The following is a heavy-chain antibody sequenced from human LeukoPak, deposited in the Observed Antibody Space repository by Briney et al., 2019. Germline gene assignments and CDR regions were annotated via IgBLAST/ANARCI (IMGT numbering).Heavy chain of an antibody. CDR2: IYTSGST. CDR1: GGSISSYY. Sequence: TSETLSLTCTVSGGSISSYYWSWIRQPAGKGLEWIGRIYTSGSTNYNPSLKSRVTISVDTSKNQFSLKLSSVTAADTAVYYCARYIIWFGELSSTYMDVWGKGTTVTISS. J-gene: IGHJ6*03. D-gene: IGHD3-10*01. V-gene: IGHV4-4*07. CDR3: ARYIIWFGELSSTYMDV.